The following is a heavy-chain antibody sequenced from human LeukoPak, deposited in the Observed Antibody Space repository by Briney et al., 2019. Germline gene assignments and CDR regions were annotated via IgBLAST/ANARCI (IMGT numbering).Heavy chain of an antibody. CDR1: GGSISSYY. CDR2: IYYSGSA. V-gene: IGHV4-59*01. D-gene: IGHD6-19*01. Sequence: PSETLSLTCTVSGGSISSYYWSWIRQPPGKGLEWIGYIYYSGSANYNPSLKSRVTISVDTSKNQFSLKLSSVTAADTAVYYCARFLGIAVAGLNDYWGQGTLVTVSS. CDR3: ARFLGIAVAGLNDY. J-gene: IGHJ4*02.